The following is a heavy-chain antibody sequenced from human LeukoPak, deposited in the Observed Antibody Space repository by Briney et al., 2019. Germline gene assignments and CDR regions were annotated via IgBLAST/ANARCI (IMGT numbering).Heavy chain of an antibody. Sequence: GGSLRLSCAASGFTVSSNYMSWVRQAPGKGLEWVSVIYSGGSTYYADSVKGRFIISRDNSKNTLYLQMNSLRAEDTAVYYCARDAMSPYYYYSSGSFRLYYYYYGMDVWGQGTTVTVSS. J-gene: IGHJ6*02. CDR1: GFTVSSNY. D-gene: IGHD3-22*01. CDR3: ARDAMSPYYYYSSGSFRLYYYYYGMDV. CDR2: IYSGGST. V-gene: IGHV3-53*01.